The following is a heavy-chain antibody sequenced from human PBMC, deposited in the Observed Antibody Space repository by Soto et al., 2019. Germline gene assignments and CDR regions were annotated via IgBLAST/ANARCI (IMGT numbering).Heavy chain of an antibody. J-gene: IGHJ5*02. CDR1: GGSISSSSYY. CDR3: ARQSFEQQLHNWFDP. D-gene: IGHD6-13*01. CDR2: IYYSGST. Sequence: PSETLSLTCTVSGGSISSSSYYWGWIRQPPGKGLEWIGSIYYSGSTYYNPSLKSRVTISVDTSKNQFSLKLSSVTAADTAVYYCARQSFEQQLHNWFDPWGQGTLVTVSS. V-gene: IGHV4-39*01.